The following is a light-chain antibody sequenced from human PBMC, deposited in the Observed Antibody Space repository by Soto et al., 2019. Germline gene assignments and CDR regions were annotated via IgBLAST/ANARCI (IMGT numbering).Light chain of an antibody. CDR2: KAS. V-gene: IGKV1-5*03. CDR1: QSVSDW. Sequence: DIQMTQSPSTLSASVGDRVTITCRASQSVSDWLAWYQHKPGKTPKLLIYKASTLESGVPSRFSGFGSGTEFTLAISSLQPEDFATYYCQQYDSYSRPTLGGGTKV. CDR3: QQYDSYSRPT. J-gene: IGKJ4*01.